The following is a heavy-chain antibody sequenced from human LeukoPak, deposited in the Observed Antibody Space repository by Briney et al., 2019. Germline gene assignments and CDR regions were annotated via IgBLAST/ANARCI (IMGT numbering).Heavy chain of an antibody. Sequence: KPSETLSLTCTVSGDSISTSSYYWGWIRQPPGKGLEWLGSIYYSGSTYYNPPLKSRVTISVDTSKNQFSLNLYSVTAADTAVFYCARSYYYDYRQIDYWGQGTLVTVSS. CDR2: IYYSGST. CDR1: GDSISTSSYY. J-gene: IGHJ4*02. CDR3: ARSYYYDYRQIDY. D-gene: IGHD3-22*01. V-gene: IGHV4-39*01.